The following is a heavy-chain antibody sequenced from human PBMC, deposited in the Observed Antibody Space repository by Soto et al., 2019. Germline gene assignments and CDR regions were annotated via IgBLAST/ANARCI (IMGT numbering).Heavy chain of an antibody. Sequence: QVHLVQSGAEVKKPGASVKVSCKASGYTFTSYGITWVRQAPGQGLERMGWISAHNCNTDYAQKLQVRVIVTRDTSTSTAYMELRSLISDDTAVYYCARGRYGDYWGQGDLGTVSS. CDR1: GYTFTSYG. V-gene: IGHV1-18*01. J-gene: IGHJ4*02. CDR2: ISAHNCNT. CDR3: ARGRYGDY. D-gene: IGHD4-17*01.